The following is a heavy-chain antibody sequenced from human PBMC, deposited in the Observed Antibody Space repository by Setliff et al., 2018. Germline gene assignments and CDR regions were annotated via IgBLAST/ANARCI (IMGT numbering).Heavy chain of an antibody. V-gene: IGHV3-48*01. J-gene: IGHJ4*02. CDR2: ISGSSSTI. D-gene: IGHD6-13*01. CDR3: ARAVAAAGN. Sequence: GGSLRLSCATSGFTFSSYSMNWVRQAPGKGLEWVSYISGSSSTIYYADSVKGRFTISRDDANNSLYLQMNGLRAEDTAVYYCARAVAAAGNWGQGTLVTVSS. CDR1: GFTFSSYS.